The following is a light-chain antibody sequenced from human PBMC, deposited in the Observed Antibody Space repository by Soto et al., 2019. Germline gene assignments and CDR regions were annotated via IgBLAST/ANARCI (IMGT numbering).Light chain of an antibody. V-gene: IGKV1-12*01. Sequence: IQMTQSPSSVSASVGDRVTITCRASQDVKSWLAWYQQKPGRAPKLLINAASILHTGVPSRFSGSGAGTEFNFTISSLQPEDFATYYCQQSFSTLLTFGGGTKVEIK. CDR2: AAS. J-gene: IGKJ4*01. CDR1: QDVKSW. CDR3: QQSFSTLLT.